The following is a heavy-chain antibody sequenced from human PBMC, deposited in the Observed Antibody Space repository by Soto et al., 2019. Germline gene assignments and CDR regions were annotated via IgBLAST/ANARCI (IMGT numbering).Heavy chain of an antibody. V-gene: IGHV2-5*02. J-gene: IGHJ5*02. CDR2: IYWDDDK. CDR1: GFSLSTCGVG. D-gene: IGHD3-22*01. CDR3: AQSVFTVDYYYDSSGYYPGGVWFEP. Sequence: SGPTLVNPTQTLTLTCTFSGFSLSTCGVGVGWIREPPGKSLEWLALIYWDDDKRYSPSLKSRLTITRDTSKNQEVLTMTNMDPVETAIYYFAQSVFTVDYYYDSSGYYPGGVWFEPWGQ.